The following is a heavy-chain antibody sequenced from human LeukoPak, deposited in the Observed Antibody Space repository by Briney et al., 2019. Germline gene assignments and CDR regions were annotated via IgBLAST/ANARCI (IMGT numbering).Heavy chain of an antibody. J-gene: IGHJ4*02. Sequence: GATVKISCKASVDTITHYYMHWVREAPGKGLEWMGRVDPEDGETIYAEKFQGRVTITADTSTDTAYMELSSLRPEDTAVYYCATAPSGGSITIFGVVGPYWGQGTLVPVSS. CDR2: VDPEDGET. V-gene: IGHV1-69-2*01. CDR3: ATAPSGGSITIFGVVGPY. CDR1: VDTITHYY. D-gene: IGHD3-3*01.